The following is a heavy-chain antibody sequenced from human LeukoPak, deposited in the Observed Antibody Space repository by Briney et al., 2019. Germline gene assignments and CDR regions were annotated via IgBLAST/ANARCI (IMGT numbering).Heavy chain of an antibody. D-gene: IGHD3-10*01. J-gene: IGHJ4*02. V-gene: IGHV4-39*07. CDR1: GGSISSSSYY. Sequence: PSETLSLTCTVSGGSISSSSYYWGWIRQPPGKGLEWIGSIYYSGSTNYNPSLKSRVTISVDTSKNQFSLKLSSVTAADTAVYYCARGRITMVRGVKADFGYWGQGTLVTVSS. CDR3: ARGRITMVRGVKADFGY. CDR2: IYYSGST.